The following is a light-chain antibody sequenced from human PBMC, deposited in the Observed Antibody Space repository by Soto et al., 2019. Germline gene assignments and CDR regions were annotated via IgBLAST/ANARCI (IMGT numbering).Light chain of an antibody. CDR3: QQRGTWPHT. CDR1: QSVDTY. J-gene: IGKJ5*01. Sequence: EIVLTQSPATLSLSPGESATLSCTTNQSVDTYFAWYQQKRGLAPRLLIYDASNRAIGIPARFSGRGSETDFSLTISNLEPEDFAIYFCQQRGTWPHTFGRGTRLEI. V-gene: IGKV3-11*01. CDR2: DAS.